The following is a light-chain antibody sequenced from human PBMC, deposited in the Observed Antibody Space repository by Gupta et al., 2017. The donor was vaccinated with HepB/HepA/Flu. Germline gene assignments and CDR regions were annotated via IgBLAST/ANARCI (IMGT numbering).Light chain of an antibody. Sequence: QSALTQPASVSGSPGQSITISCTGTSSDVGGYNSVSWFQQHPGKAPKLMIYDVSNRPSGVPNRFSGSKSGNTASLIISGLQAEDEADYYCSSYTHISTPNYVFGTGTTVTVL. J-gene: IGLJ1*01. CDR2: DVS. CDR1: SSDVGGYNS. V-gene: IGLV2-14*01. CDR3: SSYTHISTPNYV.